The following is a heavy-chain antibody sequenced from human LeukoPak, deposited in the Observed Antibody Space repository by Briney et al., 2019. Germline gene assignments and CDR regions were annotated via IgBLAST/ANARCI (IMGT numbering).Heavy chain of an antibody. CDR2: ISGSGGST. D-gene: IGHD3-22*01. V-gene: IGHV3-23*01. Sequence: PGGSLRLSCAASGFTFSSYAMSWVRQAPGKGLEWVSAISGSGGSTYYADSVKGRFTISRDNSKNTLYLKMNSRRAEDTAVYYCAKGALDYYDSSGYYYGNYWGQGTLVTVSS. CDR3: AKGALDYYDSSGYYYGNY. CDR1: GFTFSSYA. J-gene: IGHJ4*02.